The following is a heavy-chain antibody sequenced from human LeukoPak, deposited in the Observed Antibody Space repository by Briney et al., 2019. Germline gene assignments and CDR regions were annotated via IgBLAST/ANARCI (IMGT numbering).Heavy chain of an antibody. CDR1: GFTFSSYD. CDR2: IRYDGSNK. CDR3: AKFDC. Sequence: GGSLRLSCAASGFTFSSYDIHWVRQAPGKGLQWVAFIRYDGSNKYYADSVKGRFTISSDNSKNTLYLQMHSLRVEDTAVYYCAKFDCWGQGTLVTVSS. V-gene: IGHV3-30*02. J-gene: IGHJ4*02.